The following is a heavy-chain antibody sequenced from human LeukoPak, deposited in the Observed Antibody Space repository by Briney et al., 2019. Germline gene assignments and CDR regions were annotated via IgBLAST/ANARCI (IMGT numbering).Heavy chain of an antibody. CDR2: INPNSGGT. J-gene: IGHJ4*02. D-gene: IGHD2-2*01. CDR1: RYTFTGYY. CDR3: AREEGYCSSTTCSAPFDY. V-gene: IGHV1-2*02. Sequence: VASVKVSCKASRYTFTGYYMHWVRQAPGQGLEWMGWINPNSGGTNYAQKFQGRVTMTRDTSISTAYMELSGLRSDDTAVYYCAREEGYCSSTTCSAPFDYWGQGTLVTVSS.